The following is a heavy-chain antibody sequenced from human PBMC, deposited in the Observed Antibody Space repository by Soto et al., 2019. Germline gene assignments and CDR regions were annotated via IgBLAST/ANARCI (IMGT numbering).Heavy chain of an antibody. Sequence: PGGSLRLSCAGSGLTLNDYAMSWVRQAPGKGLEWVSSIRGSEDTTFYADSVRGRFTISRDDSKNTLSLQMNSLRAEDTALYYCAQKPVWKSEHLSFWGQGNLVTVSS. CDR1: GLTLNDYA. D-gene: IGHD3-16*01. CDR3: AQKPVWKSEHLSF. V-gene: IGHV3-23*01. J-gene: IGHJ4*02. CDR2: IRGSEDTT.